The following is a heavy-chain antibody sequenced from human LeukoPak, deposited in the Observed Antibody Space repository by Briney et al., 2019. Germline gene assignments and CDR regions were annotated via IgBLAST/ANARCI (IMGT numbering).Heavy chain of an antibody. CDR1: GFTFSDHY. D-gene: IGHD1-14*01. CDR3: ARVSGRWFDA. J-gene: IGHJ5*02. Sequence: GGSLRLSCAASGFTFSDHYMAWVRQAPGKGLEWVGRTTTSNPNSYTTEYAASVKGRFTISRDDSKNSLYLQMNSLKTEDTAVYYCARVSGRWFDAWGQGTLVTVSS. CDR2: TTTSNPNSYTT. V-gene: IGHV3-72*01.